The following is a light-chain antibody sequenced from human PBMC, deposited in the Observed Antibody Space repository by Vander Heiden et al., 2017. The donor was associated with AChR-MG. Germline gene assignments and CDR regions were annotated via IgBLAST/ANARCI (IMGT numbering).Light chain of an antibody. CDR2: RAS. V-gene: IGKV3-11*01. CDR1: QSVGIY. Sequence: EIVLTQSPATLSLSPGDRATLSCRASQSVGIYLAWYQHKPGQAPSLLIHRASNRAAGVPTRFSGSGSGTDFTLTISRVEPEDFAVYYCQQRSSWPRTFGQGTKVEVK. CDR3: QQRSSWPRT. J-gene: IGKJ1*01.